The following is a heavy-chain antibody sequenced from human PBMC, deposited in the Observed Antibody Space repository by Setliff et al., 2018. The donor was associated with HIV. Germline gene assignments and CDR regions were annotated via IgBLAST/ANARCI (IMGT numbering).Heavy chain of an antibody. Sequence: PSETLSLTCAVFGGSFTDIGGSFTDYYWIWIRQPPGKGLEWIGSIHESGSTQYNPSLKSRVTISVDTSKNQFSLKLSSVTAADTAVYYCGNQAVVPADMDYYYYIDVWGKGTTVTVSS. J-gene: IGHJ6*03. D-gene: IGHD2-2*01. V-gene: IGHV4-39*01. CDR2: IHESGST. CDR3: GNQAVVPADMDYYYYIDV. CDR1: GGSFTDIGGSFTDYY.